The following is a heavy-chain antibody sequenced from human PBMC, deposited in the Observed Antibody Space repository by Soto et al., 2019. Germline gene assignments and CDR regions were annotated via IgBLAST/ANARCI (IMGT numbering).Heavy chain of an antibody. D-gene: IGHD1-26*01. CDR3: ARGGSLYWYFDL. Sequence: ASVKVSCKASGYTFTNYAMHWVRQAPGQRLEWMGWINAGNGNTKYSQKFQGRVTITRDTSASTAYMELSSLRSEDTAVYYCARGGSLYWYFDLWGRGTLVTASS. V-gene: IGHV1-3*01. CDR1: GYTFTNYA. J-gene: IGHJ2*01. CDR2: INAGNGNT.